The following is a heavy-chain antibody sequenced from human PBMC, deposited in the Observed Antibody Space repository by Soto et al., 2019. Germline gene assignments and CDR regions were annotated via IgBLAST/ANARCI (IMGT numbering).Heavy chain of an antibody. V-gene: IGHV3-33*01. Sequence: QVQLVESGGGVVQPGRSPRLSCAASGFTFSSYGMHWVRQAPGKGLEWVAVIWYDGSNKYYADSVKGRFTISRDNSKNTLYLQMNSLRAEDTAVYYCARDLGYSGYDNYYYYGMDVWGQGTTVTVSS. D-gene: IGHD5-12*01. CDR3: ARDLGYSGYDNYYYYGMDV. CDR1: GFTFSSYG. CDR2: IWYDGSNK. J-gene: IGHJ6*02.